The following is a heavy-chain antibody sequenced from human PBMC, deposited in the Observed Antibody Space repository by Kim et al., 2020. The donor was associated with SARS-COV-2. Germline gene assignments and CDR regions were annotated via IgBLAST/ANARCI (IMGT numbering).Heavy chain of an antibody. CDR2: IYYSGST. J-gene: IGHJ4*01. Sequence: SETLSLTCTVSGGSISSSSYYWGWIRQPPGKGLEWIGSIYYSGSTYYNPSLKRRVTISVDTSKNQFSLKLSSVTAADTAVYYCARRRSGIANRYFDYWG. CDR3: ARRRSGIANRYFDY. CDR1: GGSISSSSYY. D-gene: IGHD6-13*01. V-gene: IGHV4-39*01.